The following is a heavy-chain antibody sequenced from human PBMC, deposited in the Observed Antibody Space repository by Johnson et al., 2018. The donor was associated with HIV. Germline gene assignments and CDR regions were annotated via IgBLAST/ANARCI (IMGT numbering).Heavy chain of an antibody. V-gene: IGHV3-30*04. Sequence: QVQLVESGGGVVQPGGSLRLSCAASGFTFSSYPMHWVRQAPGKGLEWVAVISYDGGNKYYTDSVKGRFTISRDNSKNRLYLQMNSLRDEDTAGYYCAKDFGSSSWHAFDIWGQGTMVTVSS. D-gene: IGHD6-13*01. CDR2: ISYDGGNK. J-gene: IGHJ3*02. CDR3: AKDFGSSSWHAFDI. CDR1: GFTFSSYP.